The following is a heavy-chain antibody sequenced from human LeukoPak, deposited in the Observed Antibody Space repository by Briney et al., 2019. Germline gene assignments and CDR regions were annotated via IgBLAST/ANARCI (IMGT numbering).Heavy chain of an antibody. D-gene: IGHD4-23*01. J-gene: IGHJ4*02. CDR2: INPSGGST. CDR3: ARNRPVYGGVDY. V-gene: IGHV1-46*01. Sequence: ASVKVSCKASGYTFTSYYMHWLRQAPGQGLEWMGIINPSGGSTSYAQKFQGRVTMTRDTSTSTVYMELSSLRSEDTAVYYCARNRPVYGGVDYWGQGTLVTVSS. CDR1: GYTFTSYY.